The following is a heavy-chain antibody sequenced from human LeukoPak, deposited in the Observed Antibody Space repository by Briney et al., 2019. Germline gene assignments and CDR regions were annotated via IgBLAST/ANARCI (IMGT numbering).Heavy chain of an antibody. V-gene: IGHV3-23*01. CDR2: ISGSGGST. Sequence: GGSLRLSCAASGLTFSSYAMSWVRQAPGKGLEWVSAISGSGGSTYYADSVKGRFTISRDNSKNTLYLQMNSLRAEDTAVYYCAKMPSNYVWGSYRPHGDAFDIWGQGTMVTVSS. CDR1: GLTFSSYA. CDR3: AKMPSNYVWGSYRPHGDAFDI. D-gene: IGHD3-16*02. J-gene: IGHJ3*02.